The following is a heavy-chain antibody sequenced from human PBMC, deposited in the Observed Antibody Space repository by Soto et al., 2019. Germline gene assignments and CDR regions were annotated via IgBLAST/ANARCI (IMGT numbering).Heavy chain of an antibody. D-gene: IGHD5-18*01. CDR1: GYSFTSYW. CDR3: ARSFETAMSTAYGMDV. J-gene: IGHJ6*02. CDR2: IYPGDSDT. V-gene: IGHV5-51*01. Sequence: ESLKISFKGSGYSFTSYWIGWVRQIPGKGLEWMGIIYPGDSDTRYSPSFQGQVTISADKSISTAYLQWSSLKASDTAMYYCARSFETAMSTAYGMDVWGQGTTVTVSS.